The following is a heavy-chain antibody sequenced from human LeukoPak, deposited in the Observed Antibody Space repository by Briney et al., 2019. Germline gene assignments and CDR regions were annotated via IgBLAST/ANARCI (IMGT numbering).Heavy chain of an antibody. CDR2: LYHTGSI. Sequence: SETLSLTCTVSDGSITCSSCYWAWIRQPPGEGLEWIGSLYHTGSIYYNASFRSRVTISGDTSDNQFSLKLNSVTAADTAVYYCSRLWFGGEGQWGQGTLVTVSS. D-gene: IGHD3-10*01. CDR1: DGSITCSSCY. V-gene: IGHV4-39*01. CDR3: SRLWFGGEGQ. J-gene: IGHJ4*02.